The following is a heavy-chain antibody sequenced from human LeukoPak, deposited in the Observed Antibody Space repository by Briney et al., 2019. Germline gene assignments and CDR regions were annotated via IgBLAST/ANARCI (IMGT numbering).Heavy chain of an antibody. V-gene: IGHV1-18*01. D-gene: IGHD1-26*01. CDR3: ARDTEWEVNPDYFDY. CDR1: GYIFRSYG. Sequence: ASVKVSCKASGYIFRSYGISWVRQAPGQGLEWMGWISAYNGNTKYAQKVQGRVTMTTDTSTSTAYMELRRLRSDDTAVCYCARDTEWEVNPDYFDYWGQGTLVTVSS. J-gene: IGHJ4*02. CDR2: ISAYNGNT.